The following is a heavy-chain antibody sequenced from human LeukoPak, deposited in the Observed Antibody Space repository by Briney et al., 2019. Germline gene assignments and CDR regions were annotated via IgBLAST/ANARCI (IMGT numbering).Heavy chain of an antibody. J-gene: IGHJ3*02. D-gene: IGHD2-2*01. Sequence: GGSLRLSCAASGFTFSSYAMSWVRQAPGKGLEWVSAISGSGGSTYYADSVKGRFTISRDNSKNTLYLQMNSLRAEDTAVYYCAKAGNIVVVPAATAAFDIRGQGTMVTVSS. CDR2: ISGSGGST. CDR1: GFTFSSYA. V-gene: IGHV3-23*01. CDR3: AKAGNIVVVPAATAAFDI.